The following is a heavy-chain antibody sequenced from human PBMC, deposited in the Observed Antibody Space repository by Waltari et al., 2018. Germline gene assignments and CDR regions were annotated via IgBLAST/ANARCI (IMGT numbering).Heavy chain of an antibody. V-gene: IGHV1-8*03. CDR3: ARSLRGAAGKGMDV. Sequence: QVQLVQSGAEVKKPGASVKVSCKASVYTFTSYDINWVRQATGQGLEWIGGMNPNSGNTGYTQKFQDRVTITRNTSISTAYMELSSLRSENTAVYCCARSLRGAAGKGMDVWGQGTTVTVSS. CDR2: MNPNSGNT. D-gene: IGHD6-13*01. CDR1: VYTFTSYD. J-gene: IGHJ6*02.